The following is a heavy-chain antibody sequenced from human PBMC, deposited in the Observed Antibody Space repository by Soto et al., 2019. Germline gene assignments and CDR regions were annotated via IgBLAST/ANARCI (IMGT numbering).Heavy chain of an antibody. V-gene: IGHV3-23*01. CDR3: AKDNLARWGIAAAGTVLGAPYFDY. D-gene: IGHD6-13*01. CDR2: ISGSGGST. Sequence: GGSLRLSCAASGFTFSSYAMSWVRQAPGKGLEWVSAISGSGGSTYYADSVKGRFTISRDNSKNTLYLQMNSLRAEDTAVYYCAKDNLARWGIAAAGTVLGAPYFDYWGQGTLVTVSS. CDR1: GFTFSSYA. J-gene: IGHJ4*02.